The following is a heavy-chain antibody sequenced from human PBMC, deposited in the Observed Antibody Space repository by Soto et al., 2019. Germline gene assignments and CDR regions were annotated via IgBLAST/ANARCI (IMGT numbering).Heavy chain of an antibody. D-gene: IGHD3-10*01. J-gene: IGHJ5*02. CDR1: GFTFSNAW. Sequence: GGSLRLSCAASGFTFSNAWMSLVRQAPGKGLDWVSSISGSGGNTYYADSVKGRFTISRDNSKSTLYLHMNSLRVEDAAVYYCTVGEMIPRLFDPWGQGTQVTVSS. V-gene: IGHV3-23*01. CDR2: ISGSGGNT. CDR3: TVGEMIPRLFDP.